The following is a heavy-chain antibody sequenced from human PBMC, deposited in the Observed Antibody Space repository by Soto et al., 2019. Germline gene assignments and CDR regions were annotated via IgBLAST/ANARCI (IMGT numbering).Heavy chain of an antibody. V-gene: IGHV4-4*07. CDR1: GASIISFN. J-gene: IGHJ4*02. Sequence: SSETLSLTCSVSGASIISFNCSCVRHPAVKGPEWVGRLNIAGTINYNPSLKSRITISIDTSKKQFSLKLNSVTAADTAVYYCAIGPRMWLAGGGYWGQGTQVTVSS. D-gene: IGHD6-19*01. CDR2: LNIAGTI. CDR3: AIGPRMWLAGGGY.